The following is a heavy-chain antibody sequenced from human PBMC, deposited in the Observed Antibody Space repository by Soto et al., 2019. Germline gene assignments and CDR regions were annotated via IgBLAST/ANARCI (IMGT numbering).Heavy chain of an antibody. J-gene: IGHJ6*02. Sequence: GGSLRLSCAASGFTFSSYGMHWVRQAPGKGLEWVAVIWYDGSNKYYADSVKGRFTISRDNSKNTLYLQMNSLRAEDTAVYYCASCSSTSCYKNPYYYYGMDVWGQGTTVTVSS. CDR1: GFTFSSYG. CDR3: ASCSSTSCYKNPYYYYGMDV. D-gene: IGHD2-2*02. CDR2: IWYDGSNK. V-gene: IGHV3-33*01.